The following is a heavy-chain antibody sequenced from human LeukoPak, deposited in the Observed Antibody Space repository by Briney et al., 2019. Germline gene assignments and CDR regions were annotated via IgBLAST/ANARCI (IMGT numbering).Heavy chain of an antibody. CDR3: VRNLAVAGTCFDS. Sequence: GGSLRLSCAASGFTLSSSAMSWVRQAPGTGLEWVANIKQDGSDRNYVTSVRGRFTISRDNAESSLYLQMNSLRAEDTAVYYCVRNLAVAGTCFDSWGQGTLVTVSS. CDR1: GFTLSSSA. CDR2: IKQDGSDR. J-gene: IGHJ4*02. V-gene: IGHV3-7*03. D-gene: IGHD6-19*01.